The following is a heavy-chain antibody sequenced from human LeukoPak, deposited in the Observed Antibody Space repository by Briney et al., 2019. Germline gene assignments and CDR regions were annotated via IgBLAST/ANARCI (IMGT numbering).Heavy chain of an antibody. Sequence: PGGSLRLSCVASGFTFSNYAMIWVRQAPGKGLEWVSDINDNGGGTFYADSVKGRFSVSRDNSKNTLYMQMNSLRGGGTAVYYCAKKLGSSPGDFFDYWGQGTLVTVSS. D-gene: IGHD6-6*01. CDR2: INDNGGGT. V-gene: IGHV3-23*01. J-gene: IGHJ4*02. CDR3: AKKLGSSPGDFFDY. CDR1: GFTFSNYA.